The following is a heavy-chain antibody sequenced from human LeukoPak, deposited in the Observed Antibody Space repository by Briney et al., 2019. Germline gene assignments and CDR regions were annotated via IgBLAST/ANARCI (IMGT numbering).Heavy chain of an antibody. CDR2: INWNDDK. D-gene: IGHD3-3*01. Sequence: SGPTLGKPTQTLTLTCTFSGFSLRTSGVGVGWIREPPRKALEWLTLINWNDDKRYSTSLKSRLTITKDTSKSQVVITMTNMDPVDTATYYCAHRVGITIFGRNPAWFDPWGQGTLVTVSS. J-gene: IGHJ5*02. CDR3: AHRVGITIFGRNPAWFDP. CDR1: GFSLRTSGVG. V-gene: IGHV2-5*01.